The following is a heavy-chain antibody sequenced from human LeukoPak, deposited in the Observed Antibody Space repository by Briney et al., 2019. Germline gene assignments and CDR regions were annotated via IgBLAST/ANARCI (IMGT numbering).Heavy chain of an antibody. Sequence: GGSLRPSCAASGFTFSSYSMNWVRQAPGKGLEWVSSISSSSSYKYYAASVKGRFTISRDNAKNSLYLQMNSLRAEDTAVYYCARDGYSYGFGYMDVWGKGTTVTISS. J-gene: IGHJ6*03. V-gene: IGHV3-21*01. CDR1: GFTFSSYS. CDR2: ISSSSSYK. D-gene: IGHD5-18*01. CDR3: ARDGYSYGFGYMDV.